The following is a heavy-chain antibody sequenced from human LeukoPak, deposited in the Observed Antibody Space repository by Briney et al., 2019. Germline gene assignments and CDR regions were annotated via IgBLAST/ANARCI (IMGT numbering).Heavy chain of an antibody. CDR2: VYSSGTT. D-gene: IGHD5-18*01. CDR3: ARAPGYSLDL. CDR1: GGSISSGGYY. V-gene: IGHV4-61*02. J-gene: IGHJ5*02. Sequence: PSQTLSLTCTVSGGSISSGGYYWSWIRQSAGKGLEWIGRVYSSGTTNYNPTLESRVTISVDTSMNQFSLKVTSVTAADMAVYYCARAPGYSLDLWGQGTLVTVSS.